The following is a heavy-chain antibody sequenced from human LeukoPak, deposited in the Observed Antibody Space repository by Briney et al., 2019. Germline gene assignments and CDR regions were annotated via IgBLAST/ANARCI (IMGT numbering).Heavy chain of an antibody. CDR1: EFTVSSNY. V-gene: IGHV3-53*01. Sequence: PGGSLRLSCAASEFTVSSNYMSWVRQAPGKGLEWVSVIYSGGSTYYADSVKGRFTISRDNSKNTLYLQMNSLRAEDTAVYYCARDRVVGAWGAFDIWGQGTMVTVSS. D-gene: IGHD1-26*01. CDR3: ARDRVVGAWGAFDI. CDR2: IYSGGST. J-gene: IGHJ3*02.